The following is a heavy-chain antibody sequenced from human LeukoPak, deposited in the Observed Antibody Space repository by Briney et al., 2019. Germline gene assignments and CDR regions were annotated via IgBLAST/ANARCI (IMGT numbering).Heavy chain of an antibody. D-gene: IGHD6-19*01. CDR1: GGSISSSSYY. CDR2: IYYSGST. Sequence: PSETLSLTCTVSGGSISSSSYYWGWIRQPPGKGLEWIGTIYYSGSTYYNPSLKSRVTISVDTSKNQFSLKLSSVTAADTAVYYCARRIAVAAWFDPWGQGTLVTVSS. CDR3: ARRIAVAAWFDP. J-gene: IGHJ5*02. V-gene: IGHV4-39*01.